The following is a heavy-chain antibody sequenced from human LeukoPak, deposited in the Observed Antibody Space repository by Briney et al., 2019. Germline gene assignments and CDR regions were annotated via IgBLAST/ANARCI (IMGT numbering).Heavy chain of an antibody. CDR2: IWYDGSNK. CDR3: ARADYGDYLQRGS. V-gene: IGHV3-33*01. D-gene: IGHD4-17*01. J-gene: IGHJ5*02. CDR1: GFTFSSYG. Sequence: GGSLRLSCAASGFTFSSYGMHWVRQAPGKGLEWVAVIWYDGSNKYYADSVKGRFTISRDNSRSTLSLQMGSVRADDTAVYYCARADYGDYLQRGSWGQGTLVTVSS.